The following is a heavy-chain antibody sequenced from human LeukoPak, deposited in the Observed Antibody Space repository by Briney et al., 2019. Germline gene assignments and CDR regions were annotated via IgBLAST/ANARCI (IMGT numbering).Heavy chain of an antibody. CDR2: IYTSGST. CDR3: ARGRRGGYYGSGRYYFDY. CDR1: GGSISSGSYY. Sequence: SETLSLTCTVSGGSISSGSYYWSWIRQPAGKGLEWIGRIYTSGSTNYNPSLKSRVTISVDTSKNQFSLKLSSVTAADTAVYYCARGRRGGYYGSGRYYFDYWGQGTLVTVSS. J-gene: IGHJ4*02. V-gene: IGHV4-61*02. D-gene: IGHD3-10*01.